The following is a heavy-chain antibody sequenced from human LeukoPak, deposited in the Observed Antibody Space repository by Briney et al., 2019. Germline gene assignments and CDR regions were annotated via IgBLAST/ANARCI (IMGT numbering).Heavy chain of an antibody. Sequence: GGSLRLSCAASGFTFSSYSMNWVRQAPGKGLEWVSSISSSSSSYIYYADSVKGRFTISRDNAKNSLYLQMNSLRAEDTAVYYCARVAGELLQRNTDCWGQGTLVTVSS. CDR1: GFTFSSYS. J-gene: IGHJ4*02. D-gene: IGHD1-26*01. V-gene: IGHV3-21*01. CDR2: ISSSSSSYI. CDR3: ARVAGELLQRNTDC.